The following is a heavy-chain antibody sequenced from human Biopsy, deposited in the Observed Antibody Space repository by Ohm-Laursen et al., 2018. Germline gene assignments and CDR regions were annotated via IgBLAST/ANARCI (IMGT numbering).Heavy chain of an antibody. V-gene: IGHV1-46*01. Sequence: ASVKVSCKVSGYSFTSYYMHWVRQTPGQGLEWTGMINPSGSTTSYPQIFQGRVTMTRDTSKSTVYMELSSLRSADTAVYFCARNTGWYGDQYYFDYWGQGTLVTVFS. CDR2: INPSGSTT. CDR1: GYSFTSYY. D-gene: IGHD6-19*01. J-gene: IGHJ4*02. CDR3: ARNTGWYGDQYYFDY.